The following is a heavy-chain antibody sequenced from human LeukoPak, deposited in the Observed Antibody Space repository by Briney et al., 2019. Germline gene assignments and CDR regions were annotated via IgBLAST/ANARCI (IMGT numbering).Heavy chain of an antibody. CDR2: ISAYNGNT. V-gene: IGHV1-18*01. J-gene: IGHJ6*03. Sequence: ASVKVSCKASGYTFINYGLSWVRQAPGQGLEWMGWISAYNGNTNYAQKLQGRVTMTRDTSTTTAYMELRSLRSDDTAAYYCARGIFGVVTYYYYYMDVWGKGTTVTVSS. CDR1: GYTFINYG. CDR3: ARGIFGVVTYYYYYMDV. D-gene: IGHD3-3*01.